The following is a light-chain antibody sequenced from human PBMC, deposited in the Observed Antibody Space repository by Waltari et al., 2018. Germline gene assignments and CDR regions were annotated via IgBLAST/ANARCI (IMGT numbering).Light chain of an antibody. CDR1: QGVSRA. V-gene: IGKV3-20*01. CDR3: QHYLRLPVT. CDR2: GAS. Sequence: LSCRASQGVSRALTWYQQKPGQAPRLLIYGASTRAPGIPDRFSGSGSGTDFSLTISRLEPDDFAVYYCQHYLRLPVTFGQGTTVEV. J-gene: IGKJ1*01.